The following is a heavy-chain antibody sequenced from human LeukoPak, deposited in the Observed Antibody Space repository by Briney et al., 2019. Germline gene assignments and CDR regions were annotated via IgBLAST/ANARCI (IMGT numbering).Heavy chain of an antibody. Sequence: SETLSLTCAVYGGSFRGYYWSWIRQPPGKGLEWIGEINHSGSTNYNPSLKSRVTISVDTSKNQFSLKLSSVTAADTAVYYCARGAIAAAGTEWFDPWGQGTLVSVSS. V-gene: IGHV4-34*01. CDR2: INHSGST. D-gene: IGHD6-13*01. CDR3: ARGAIAAAGTEWFDP. CDR1: GGSFRGYY. J-gene: IGHJ5*02.